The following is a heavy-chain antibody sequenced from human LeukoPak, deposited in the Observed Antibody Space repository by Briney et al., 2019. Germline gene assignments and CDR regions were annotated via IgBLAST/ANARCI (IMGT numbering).Heavy chain of an antibody. CDR1: GFTFTSSA. CDR3: AADPTYYYGSGSYFDY. Sequence: GASVKVSCKASGFTFTSSAVQWVRQARGQRLEWIGWIAVGSGNTNYAQKFQERVTITRDMSTSTAYMELSSLRSEDTAVYYCAADPTYYYGSGSYFDYWGQGTLVTVSS. D-gene: IGHD3-10*01. J-gene: IGHJ4*02. V-gene: IGHV1-58*01. CDR2: IAVGSGNT.